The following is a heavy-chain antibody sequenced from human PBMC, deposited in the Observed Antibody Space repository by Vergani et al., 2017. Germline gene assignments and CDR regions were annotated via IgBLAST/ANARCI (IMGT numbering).Heavy chain of an antibody. CDR1: GFTLSKYD. Sequence: QVQLVESGGGVVQRGGSLRLSCATSGFTLSKYDMQWIRQGPGKGLEFVACIKFDGSNTYYTDSVKGRFTLSRDCSKNTLYLQMNSLRTDDTATYYCAKHFRGWGIDYWGQGTQVIVSS. V-gene: IGHV3-30*02. CDR2: IKFDGSNT. D-gene: IGHD3-16*01. CDR3: AKHFRGWGIDY. J-gene: IGHJ4*02.